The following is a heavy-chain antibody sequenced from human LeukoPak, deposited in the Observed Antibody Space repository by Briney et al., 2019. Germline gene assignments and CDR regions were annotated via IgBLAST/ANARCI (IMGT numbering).Heavy chain of an antibody. D-gene: IGHD5-18*01. Sequence: SETPSLTCAVSGYSISSGYYWGWIRQPPGKGLEWIGSIYHSGSTYYNPSLKSRVTISVDTSKNQFSLKLSSVTAADTAVYYCARHGGYSYGDYFDYWGQGTLVTVSS. J-gene: IGHJ4*02. CDR3: ARHGGYSYGDYFDY. CDR2: IYHSGST. V-gene: IGHV4-38-2*01. CDR1: GYSISSGYY.